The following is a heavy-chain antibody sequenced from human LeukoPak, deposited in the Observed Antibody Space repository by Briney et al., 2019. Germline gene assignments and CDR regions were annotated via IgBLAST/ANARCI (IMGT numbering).Heavy chain of an antibody. J-gene: IGHJ4*02. D-gene: IGHD3-10*01. Sequence: GGSLRLSCAASGFTFSSYGTHWVRQAPGKGLEWVAVISYDGSNKYYADSVKGRFTISRDNSKNTLYLQMNSLRAEDTAVYYCAKDIDVGDPAFDYWGQGTLVTVSS. CDR3: AKDIDVGDPAFDY. V-gene: IGHV3-30*18. CDR1: GFTFSSYG. CDR2: ISYDGSNK.